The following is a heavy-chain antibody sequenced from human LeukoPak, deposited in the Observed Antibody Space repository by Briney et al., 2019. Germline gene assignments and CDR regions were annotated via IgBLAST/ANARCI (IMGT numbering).Heavy chain of an antibody. CDR1: GGSISSSGYY. V-gene: IGHV4-39*01. D-gene: IGHD6-13*01. Sequence: SETLSLTCTVSGGSISSSGYYWAWIRQPPGKGLEWIGSIFYSGSTYYNPSLKSRVTLSVDMSKNQFSLKVSSVTAADTAVYYCARVTAAGGPLFDYWGQGTLVAVSS. J-gene: IGHJ4*02. CDR2: IFYSGST. CDR3: ARVTAAGGPLFDY.